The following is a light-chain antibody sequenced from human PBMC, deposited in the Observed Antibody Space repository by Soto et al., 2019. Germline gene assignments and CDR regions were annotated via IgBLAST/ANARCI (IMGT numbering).Light chain of an antibody. Sequence: EIVLTQSPGTLSLSPGERATLSCRASQSVSSSYLAWYQQKPGQAPRLLIYDASSRATGIPDRFSDSGSGTDFTLTISRLETEDFAVEFCQQYGSSPYTCGQGTKLEIK. V-gene: IGKV3-20*01. J-gene: IGKJ2*01. CDR3: QQYGSSPYT. CDR1: QSVSSSY. CDR2: DAS.